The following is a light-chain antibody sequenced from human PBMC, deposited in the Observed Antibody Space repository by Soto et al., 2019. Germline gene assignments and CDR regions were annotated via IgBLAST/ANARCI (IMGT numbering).Light chain of an antibody. CDR1: SSKIGAGYD. Sequence: QSLLTHPPAVSWAPRQRGTISCTGSSSKIGAGYDVHWYQQLPGTAPKLLIYGNSNRPSGVPDRFSGSKSGTSASLAITGLQAEDEADYYCQSYDSSLSGSYVFGTGTKVTVL. CDR3: QSYDSSLSGSYV. J-gene: IGLJ1*01. V-gene: IGLV1-40*01. CDR2: GNS.